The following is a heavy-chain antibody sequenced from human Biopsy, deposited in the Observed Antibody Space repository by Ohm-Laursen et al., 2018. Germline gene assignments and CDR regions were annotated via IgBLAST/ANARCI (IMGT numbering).Heavy chain of an antibody. CDR3: AKDRRTMRVWYFDL. CDR2: ISSTGNST. D-gene: IGHD4/OR15-4a*01. Sequence: SLRLSCAASGFTFGDAWMSWIRQAPGKGLEWVSGISSTGNSTYYADSVKGRFTISRDNSKNTLYLQLNSLRVEDTALYYCAKDRRTMRVWYFDLWGRGTLVTVSS. V-gene: IGHV3-23*01. J-gene: IGHJ2*01. CDR1: GFTFGDAW.